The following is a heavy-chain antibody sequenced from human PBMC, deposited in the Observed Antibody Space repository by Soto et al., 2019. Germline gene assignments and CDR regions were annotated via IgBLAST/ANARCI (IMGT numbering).Heavy chain of an antibody. J-gene: IGHJ4*02. Sequence: EVQLLESGGGLVQPGGSLRLSCAASGFTFSSYAMSWVRQAPGKGLEWVSAISGSGGSTYYADSVKGRFTISRDNSKNTLNLQMNSLRAEDTAVYYCAPSHLDGYISHSWGQGILVTVSS. D-gene: IGHD5-12*01. CDR3: APSHLDGYISHS. V-gene: IGHV3-23*01. CDR2: ISGSGGST. CDR1: GFTFSSYA.